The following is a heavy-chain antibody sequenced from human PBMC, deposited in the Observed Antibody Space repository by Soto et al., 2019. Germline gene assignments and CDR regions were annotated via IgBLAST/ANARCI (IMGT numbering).Heavy chain of an antibody. V-gene: IGHV1-18*04. CDR2: TSDYNGNT. D-gene: IGHD6-13*01. Sequence: GASVKVSCKASGYTFTNYGISWVRQAPGQGLEWMGWTSDYNGNTNYAQKFQGRVTLTTDTSTSTAYMELRSLRSDDTAVYYCERGGGIYSISWPLDYWGQGTLATVYS. CDR3: ERGGGIYSISWPLDY. CDR1: GYTFTNYG. J-gene: IGHJ4*02.